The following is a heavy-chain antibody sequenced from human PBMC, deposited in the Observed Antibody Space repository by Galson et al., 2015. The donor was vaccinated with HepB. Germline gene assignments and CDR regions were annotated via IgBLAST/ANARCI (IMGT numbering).Heavy chain of an antibody. V-gene: IGHV1-3*01. CDR3: ARVGSSGSYEGWLLDFDY. CDR2: INAGNGNT. J-gene: IGHJ4*02. D-gene: IGHD1-26*01. CDR1: GYTFTSYA. Sequence: SVKVSCKASGYTFTSYAMHWVRQAPGQRLEWMGWINAGNGNTKYSQKFQGRVTITRDTSASTAYMELSSLRSEDTAVYYCARVGSSGSYEGWLLDFDYWGQGTLVTVSS.